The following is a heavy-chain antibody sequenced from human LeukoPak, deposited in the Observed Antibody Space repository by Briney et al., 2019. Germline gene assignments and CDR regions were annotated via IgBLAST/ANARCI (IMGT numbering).Heavy chain of an antibody. CDR2: IIPIFGTA. CDR3: ARGTTSRYDFWSGPTPGYYYGMDV. J-gene: IGHJ6*02. CDR1: GGTFSSYA. Sequence: GASVKVSCKASGGTFSSYAISWVRQAPGQGLERMGGIIPIFGTANYAQKFQGRVTITADESTSTAYMELSSLRSEDTAVYYCARGTTSRYDFWSGPTPGYYYGMDVWGQGTTVTVSS. V-gene: IGHV1-69*13. D-gene: IGHD3-3*01.